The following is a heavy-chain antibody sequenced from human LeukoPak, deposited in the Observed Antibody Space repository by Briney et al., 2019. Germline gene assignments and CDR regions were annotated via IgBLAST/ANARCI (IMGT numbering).Heavy chain of an antibody. J-gene: IGHJ4*02. CDR1: GFTFSSYA. Sequence: PGGSLRLSCAASGFTFSSYAMHWVRQASGKGLEWVAVISYDGSNKYHADSVKGRFTISRDNSKNTLYLQMNSLRAEDTAVYYCARDPIYYGSGRIDYWGQGTLVTVSS. D-gene: IGHD3-10*01. CDR2: ISYDGSNK. CDR3: ARDPIYYGSGRIDY. V-gene: IGHV3-30*04.